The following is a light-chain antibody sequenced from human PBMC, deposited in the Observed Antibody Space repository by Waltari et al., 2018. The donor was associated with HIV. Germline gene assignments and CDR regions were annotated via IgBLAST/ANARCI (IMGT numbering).Light chain of an antibody. J-gene: IGLJ2*01. CDR1: SSDVGGYNY. Sequence: HSALTQPASVSVSPGQSITIPCTGTSSDVGGYNYVSWYRLHPGEVPKLMIFDVNNRPSGVSNRFSGSKSGNTASLTISGLQVEDEADYYCSSYTSSSIVIFGGGTKVTVL. CDR3: SSYTSSSIVI. V-gene: IGLV2-14*03. CDR2: DVN.